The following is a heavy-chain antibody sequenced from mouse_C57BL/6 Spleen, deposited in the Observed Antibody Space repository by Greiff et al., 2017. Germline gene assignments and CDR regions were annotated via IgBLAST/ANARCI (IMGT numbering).Heavy chain of an antibody. J-gene: IGHJ4*01. CDR3: ARNGLEGDAMDY. CDR2: IYPRSGNT. V-gene: IGHV1-81*01. Sequence: VQLVESGAELARPGASVKLSCKASGYTFTSYGISWVKQRTGQGLEWIGEIYPRSGNTYYNEKFKGKDTLTADKSSSTAYMELRSLTSEDSAVYFCARNGLEGDAMDYWGQGTSVTVSS. CDR1: GYTFTSYG. D-gene: IGHD2-2*01.